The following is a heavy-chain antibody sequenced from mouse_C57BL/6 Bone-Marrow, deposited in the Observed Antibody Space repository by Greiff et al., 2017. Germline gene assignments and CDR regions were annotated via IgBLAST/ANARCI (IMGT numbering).Heavy chain of an antibody. J-gene: IGHJ4*01. CDR2: IYPRSGNT. CDR3: AGRAYYGSSYGAMDY. D-gene: IGHD1-1*01. Sequence: VQLQQSGAELARPGASVKLSCKSSGYTFPCYGISWVKKRTGKGLEWIGEIYPRSGNTYYNEQLKGKATLTGDKSSSTAYMELRSLKSEDSAVYFCAGRAYYGSSYGAMDYWGQGTSVTVSS. CDR1: GYTFPCYG. V-gene: IGHV1-81*01.